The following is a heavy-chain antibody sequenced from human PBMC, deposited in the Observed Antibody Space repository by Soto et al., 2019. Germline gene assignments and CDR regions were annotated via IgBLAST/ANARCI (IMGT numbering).Heavy chain of an antibody. D-gene: IGHD3-3*01. J-gene: IGHJ6*02. CDR3: ARDDITIFGVVPYGMDV. Sequence: ASVKVSCKASRYTFTAYYMHWVRQAHGPGLEWMGWINPNSGGTNYAQKFQGRVTMTRDTSISTAYMELSRLRSDNTAVYYCARDDITIFGVVPYGMDVWGQGTRGPLS. CDR1: RYTFTAYY. V-gene: IGHV1-2*02. CDR2: INPNSGGT.